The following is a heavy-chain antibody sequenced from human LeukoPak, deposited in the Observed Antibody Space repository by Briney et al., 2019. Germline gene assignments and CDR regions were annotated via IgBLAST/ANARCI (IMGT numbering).Heavy chain of an antibody. CDR2: INWNGGST. CDR1: GFTFDDYG. CDR3: ARGGVLDGRKPMVGRVIIMMEYYYYYYMDV. D-gene: IGHD3-10*01. J-gene: IGHJ6*03. Sequence: GGSLRLSCAASGFTFDDYGMSWVRQAPGKGLEWVSGINWNGGSTGYADSVKGRFTISRDNAKNSLYLQMNSLRAEDTALYYCARGGVLDGRKPMVGRVIIMMEYYYYYYMDVWGKGTTVTVSS. V-gene: IGHV3-20*04.